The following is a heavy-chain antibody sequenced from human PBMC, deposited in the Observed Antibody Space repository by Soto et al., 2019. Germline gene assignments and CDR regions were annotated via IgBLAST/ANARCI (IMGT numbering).Heavy chain of an antibody. CDR1: GYTFTSYG. Sequence: ASVKVSCKASGYTFTSYGISWVRQAPGQGLEWMGWISAYNGNTNYAQKLQGRVTMTTDTSTSTAYMELRSLRSDDTAVYYCAREGLIAAGCYYNYDCMCVWSQGSTGTASS. V-gene: IGHV1-18*01. CDR3: AREGLIAAGCYYNYDCMCV. CDR2: ISAYNGNT. J-gene: IGHJ6*02. D-gene: IGHD6-13*01.